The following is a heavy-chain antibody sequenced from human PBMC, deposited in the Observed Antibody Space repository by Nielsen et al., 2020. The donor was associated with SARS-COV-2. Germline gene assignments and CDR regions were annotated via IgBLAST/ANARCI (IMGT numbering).Heavy chain of an antibody. V-gene: IGHV3-21*01. CDR1: GFTFSSYS. CDR3: ARVGSRGQWLVQYYYGMDV. Sequence: GESLKISCAASGFTFSSYSMNWVRQAPGKGLEWVSSISISSSSFYYTDSVRGRFTISRDNAKNTLYLQMNSLRAEDTAVYYCARVGSRGQWLVQYYYGMDVWGQGTTVTVSS. CDR2: ISISSSSF. J-gene: IGHJ6*02. D-gene: IGHD6-19*01.